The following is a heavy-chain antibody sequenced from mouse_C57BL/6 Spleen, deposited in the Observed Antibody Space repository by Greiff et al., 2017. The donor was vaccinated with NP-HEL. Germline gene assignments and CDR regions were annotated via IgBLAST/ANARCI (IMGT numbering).Heavy chain of an antibody. D-gene: IGHD1-1*01. Sequence: QVQLKESGPGLVQPSQSLSITCTVSGFSLTSYGVHWVRQSPGKGLEWLGVIWSGGSTDYNADFISRLSISKDNSKSQVFFKMNSLQADDTAIYYCARNCYGSSYWYFDVWGKGTTVTVSS. V-gene: IGHV2-2*01. J-gene: IGHJ1*03. CDR1: GFSLTSYG. CDR3: ARNCYGSSYWYFDV. CDR2: IWSGGST.